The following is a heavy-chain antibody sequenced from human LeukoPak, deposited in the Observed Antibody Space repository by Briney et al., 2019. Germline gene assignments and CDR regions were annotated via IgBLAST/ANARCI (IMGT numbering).Heavy chain of an antibody. Sequence: GASVTVSCKASGGTFSIYAISWVRQAPGQGLEWMGWISAYNGNTNYAQKLQGRVTMTTDTSTSTAYMELSLRSDDTAVYYCAREQGITMVRGVLYYFDYWGQGTLVTVSS. CDR3: AREQGITMVRGVLYYFDY. D-gene: IGHD3-10*01. V-gene: IGHV1-18*01. CDR2: ISAYNGNT. CDR1: GGTFSIYA. J-gene: IGHJ4*02.